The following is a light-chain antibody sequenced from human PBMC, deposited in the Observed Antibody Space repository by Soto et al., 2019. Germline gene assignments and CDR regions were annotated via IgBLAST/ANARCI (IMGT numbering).Light chain of an antibody. CDR3: QQYDNLPLT. J-gene: IGKJ4*01. V-gene: IGKV1-33*01. Sequence: DIPTTQSPSSLSASVGDRVTITCQASQDISNYLNWYQQKPGKAPKLLIYDASNLETGVPSRFSGSGSGTDFTFTISSLQPEDIATYYCQQYDNLPLTFGGGTKVDI. CDR2: DAS. CDR1: QDISNY.